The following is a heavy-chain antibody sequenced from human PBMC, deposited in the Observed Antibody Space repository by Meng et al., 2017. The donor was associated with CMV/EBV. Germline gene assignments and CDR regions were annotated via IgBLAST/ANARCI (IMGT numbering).Heavy chain of an antibody. CDR3: AKAFSASWYREYYDD. CDR1: EFTFSNYA. V-gene: IGHV3-23*01. J-gene: IGHJ4*02. D-gene: IGHD6-13*01. CDR2: ITASGGST. Sequence: SCAASEFTFSNYAMSWVRQAPGRGLAWVSAITASGGSTYYADSVKGRFTVSRDNSKNTLYLQMNSLRAEDTALYYCAKAFSASWYREYYDDWGQGTLVTVSS.